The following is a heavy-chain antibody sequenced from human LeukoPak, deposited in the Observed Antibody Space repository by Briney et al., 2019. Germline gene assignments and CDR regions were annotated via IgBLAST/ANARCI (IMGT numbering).Heavy chain of an antibody. J-gene: IGHJ6*04. CDR3: AREYGIAAVGGLDV. D-gene: IGHD6-25*01. CDR1: GLTFIAYS. Sequence: GGSLRLSCAASGLTFIAYSLHWLRQAPGKGLEWVADLSYDGSNQYYADSVKGRFTISRDTSKNVLYLQMNSLGAEDTAVYYCAREYGIAAVGGLDVWGKGVTVTVSS. V-gene: IGHV3-30*04. CDR2: LSYDGSNQ.